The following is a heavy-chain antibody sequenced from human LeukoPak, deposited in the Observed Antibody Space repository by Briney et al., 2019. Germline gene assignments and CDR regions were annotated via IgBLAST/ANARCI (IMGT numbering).Heavy chain of an antibody. Sequence: GGSLRLSCAASGFTFSNYDMHWVRQGTGKGPEWVSGIGTAGDTHYPDSVKGRFTISRENAKNSMYLQMNSLRVGDTAMYYCARAARYYGSSGAHAFDIWGQGTMVTVS. CDR1: GFTFSNYD. D-gene: IGHD3-22*01. J-gene: IGHJ3*02. CDR3: ARAARYYGSSGAHAFDI. V-gene: IGHV3-13*01. CDR2: IGTAGDT.